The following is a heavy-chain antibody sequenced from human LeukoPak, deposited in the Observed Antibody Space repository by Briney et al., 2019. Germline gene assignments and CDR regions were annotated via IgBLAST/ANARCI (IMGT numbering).Heavy chain of an antibody. J-gene: IGHJ6*02. Sequence: STETLSLTCAVSGGSISSGGYSWSWIRQPPGKGLEWIGYIYHSGSTYYNPSLKSRVTISVDTSKNQFSLKLSSVTAADTAVYYCARVEPYYYGMDVWGQGTTVTVSS. V-gene: IGHV4-30-2*01. CDR3: ARVEPYYYGMDV. CDR1: GGSISSGGYS. CDR2: IYHSGST. D-gene: IGHD1-14*01.